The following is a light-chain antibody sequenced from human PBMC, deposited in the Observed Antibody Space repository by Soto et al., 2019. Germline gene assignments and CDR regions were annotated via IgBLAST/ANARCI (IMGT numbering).Light chain of an antibody. J-gene: IGKJ3*01. CDR2: AAA. CDR3: QQGNSVPLT. Sequence: DIQMTQSPSSLSSSVGDRVNISCRSSQDIGSRLAWYQQKPGKAPKILIYAAASLHSGVPSRFSATFSGTDFTLTINSLQPEDLATYFCQQGNSVPLTFGPGTKVDIK. V-gene: IGKV1-12*01. CDR1: QDIGSR.